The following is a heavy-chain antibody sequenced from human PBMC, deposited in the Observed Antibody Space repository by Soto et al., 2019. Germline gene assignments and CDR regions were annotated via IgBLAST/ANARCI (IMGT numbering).Heavy chain of an antibody. J-gene: IGHJ3*02. Sequence: GGSLRLSCAASGFTFSSYAMSWVRQAPGKGLEWVSAISGSGGSTYYADSVKGRFTISRDNSKNTLYLKMNSLRAEDTAVYYCAKAGEDVLLWFGELPSDAFDIWGQGTMVTVSS. CDR1: GFTFSSYA. D-gene: IGHD3-10*01. CDR2: ISGSGGST. CDR3: AKAGEDVLLWFGELPSDAFDI. V-gene: IGHV3-23*01.